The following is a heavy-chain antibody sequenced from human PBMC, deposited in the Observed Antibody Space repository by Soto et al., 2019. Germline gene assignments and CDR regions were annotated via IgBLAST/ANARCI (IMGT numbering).Heavy chain of an antibody. CDR2: INPNSGGT. Sequence: QVQLVQSGAEVKKPGASVKVSCKASGYTFTGYYMHWVRQAPGQGLEWMGWINPNSGGTNYAQKYQGWVTMTRDTSISTAYMELSRLRSDDTAVYYCARGGYDSSGYYYPRPDFDYWGQGTLVIVSS. V-gene: IGHV1-2*04. J-gene: IGHJ4*02. D-gene: IGHD3-22*01. CDR3: ARGGYDSSGYYYPRPDFDY. CDR1: GYTFTGYY.